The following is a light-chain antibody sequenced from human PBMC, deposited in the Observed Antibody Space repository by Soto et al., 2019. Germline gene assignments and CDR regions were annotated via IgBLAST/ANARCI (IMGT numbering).Light chain of an antibody. J-gene: IGKJ2*01. Sequence: DIEMTQTPLSSPATLGQPASISCRSSQSLVHGDGNTYLSWLQQRPGQPPRLLIYKISKRSSGVPDRFSGSGAGTEFTLKISKVQAEDFGAYYCIQATQVPWTFGQGTRLEIK. CDR3: IQATQVPWT. V-gene: IGKV2-24*01. CDR1: QSLVHGDGNTY. CDR2: KIS.